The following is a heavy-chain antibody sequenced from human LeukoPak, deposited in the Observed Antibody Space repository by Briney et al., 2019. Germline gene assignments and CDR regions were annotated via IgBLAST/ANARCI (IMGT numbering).Heavy chain of an antibody. CDR2: INWNGGNT. V-gene: IGHV3-20*04. J-gene: IGHJ5*02. CDR3: ARTSDGNWFDP. D-gene: IGHD1-26*01. CDR1: GFTFDDYG. Sequence: PGGSLRLSCAASGFTFDDYGMSWVRQGPGKGLEWVSGINWNGGNTGYADSVKGRSTIFRDNAKSSLYLEMDSLRVEDTALYYCARTSDGNWFDPWGQGTLVTVSS.